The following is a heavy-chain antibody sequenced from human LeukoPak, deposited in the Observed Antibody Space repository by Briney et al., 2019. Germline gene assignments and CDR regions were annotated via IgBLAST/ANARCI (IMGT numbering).Heavy chain of an antibody. D-gene: IGHD5-18*01. CDR1: GYTFTNYG. CDR2: ISAYNGYT. V-gene: IGHV1-18*01. J-gene: IGHJ3*02. Sequence: ASVKVSCKTSGYTFTNYGVSWVRQAPGQGLEWMGWISAYNGYTNYAQKLQVRVTMTTDTSTSTAYMELRSLTSDDTAVYYCARDSNTAMATPDAFDIWGQGTMVTVSS. CDR3: ARDSNTAMATPDAFDI.